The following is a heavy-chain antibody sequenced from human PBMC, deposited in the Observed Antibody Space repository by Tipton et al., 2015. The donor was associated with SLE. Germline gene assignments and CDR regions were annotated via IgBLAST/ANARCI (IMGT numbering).Heavy chain of an antibody. Sequence: TLSLTCSVSGDSISSNVYYWGWMSQSPGKGLEWIANVHYNGRSYSNPSLKSRVTTSLDTSNNQFSLKLFSVTAADTAVYYCVRQGGTMGPYHRIDFWGQGTTVTVSS. CDR1: GDSISSNVYY. J-gene: IGHJ6*02. CDR3: VRQGGTMGPYHRIDF. CDR2: VHYNGRS. D-gene: IGHD4/OR15-4a*01. V-gene: IGHV4-39*01.